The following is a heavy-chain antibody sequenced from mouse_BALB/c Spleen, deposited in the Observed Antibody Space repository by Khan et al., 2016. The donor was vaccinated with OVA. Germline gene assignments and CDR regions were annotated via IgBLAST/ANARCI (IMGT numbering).Heavy chain of an antibody. J-gene: IGHJ2*01. CDR1: GYSITSGSG. CDR3: ARTARIKY. CDR2: ISYSGST. V-gene: IGHV3-2*02. Sequence: EVQLVETGPGLVKPSQSLSLTCTVTGYSITSGSGWNWIRQFPGNKLEWMGYISYSGSTNYNPSLKSRISITRDTSKNQFFLQLNSVTTEDTATYYCARTARIKYWGQGTTRTVSS. D-gene: IGHD1-2*01.